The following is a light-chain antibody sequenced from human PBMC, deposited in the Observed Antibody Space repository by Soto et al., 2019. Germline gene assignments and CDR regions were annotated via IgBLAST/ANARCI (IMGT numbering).Light chain of an antibody. Sequence: EIVMTQSPATLSLSPGERAALSCRASQSINSELAWYQQKPGQPPRLLIYGASTSATGVPARFTSSESGSDFTLTISGLQSEDFAVYYCQQGHNWPLTFGQGTRLEI. CDR2: GAS. CDR1: QSINSE. J-gene: IGKJ2*01. CDR3: QQGHNWPLT. V-gene: IGKV3-15*01.